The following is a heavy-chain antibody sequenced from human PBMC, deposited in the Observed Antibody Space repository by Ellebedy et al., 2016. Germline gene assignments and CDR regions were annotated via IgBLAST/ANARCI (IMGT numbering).Heavy chain of an antibody. CDR2: MHSSGGST. Sequence: ASVKVSCKASGYTFTNHYMHWVRQAPGQGLEWKGIMHSSGGSTHYAQKFQGRVTMNTDTSTNTVYVELSSLRSEDTAVYYCARGFSTGWDNAFDIWGQGTMVTVSS. CDR3: ARGFSTGWDNAFDI. CDR1: GYTFTNHY. D-gene: IGHD6-19*01. V-gene: IGHV1-46*01. J-gene: IGHJ3*02.